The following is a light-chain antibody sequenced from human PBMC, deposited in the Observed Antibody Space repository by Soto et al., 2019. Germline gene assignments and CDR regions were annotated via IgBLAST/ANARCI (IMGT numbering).Light chain of an antibody. Sequence: QSALTQPASVSGSPGQSITISCTGTSSDVGGYNYVSWYQQHPGKAPKLMIYEVSNRPSGVSNRSSGSMSGNTASLTIYGLQAEDEADYYCSSYTSSSTPVFGGGTKLTVL. CDR3: SSYTSSSTPV. CDR1: SSDVGGYNY. V-gene: IGLV2-14*01. J-gene: IGLJ2*01. CDR2: EVS.